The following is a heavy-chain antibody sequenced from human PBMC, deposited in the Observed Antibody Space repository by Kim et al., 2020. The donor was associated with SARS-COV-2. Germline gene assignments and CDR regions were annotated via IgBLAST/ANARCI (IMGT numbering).Heavy chain of an antibody. CDR2: NT. D-gene: IGHD6-19*01. J-gene: IGHJ4*02. Sequence: NTSYSQTIQARVSIPRDTSATTAYLGLSGLRSEETAVYYCAREAVAGSFDHWGQGTLVTVSS. CDR3: AREAVAGSFDH. V-gene: IGHV1-3*01.